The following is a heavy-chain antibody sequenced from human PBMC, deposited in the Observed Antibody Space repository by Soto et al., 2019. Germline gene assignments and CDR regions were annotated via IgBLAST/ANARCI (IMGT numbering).Heavy chain of an antibody. CDR1: GYSFTTYW. Sequence: EVQLVQSGAEVKKPGESLKISCKGSGYSFTTYWLGWVRQVPGKGLEWLGMIYPGDSDTTYSPSFQGQVTISADRSISSAYLQWSSLKASDTAIYYCARHGGVEVPVAQDFHYYYYLDVWGEGTTVNVSS. D-gene: IGHD2-2*01. V-gene: IGHV5-51*01. CDR2: IYPGDSDT. CDR3: ARHGGVEVPVAQDFHYYYYLDV. J-gene: IGHJ6*03.